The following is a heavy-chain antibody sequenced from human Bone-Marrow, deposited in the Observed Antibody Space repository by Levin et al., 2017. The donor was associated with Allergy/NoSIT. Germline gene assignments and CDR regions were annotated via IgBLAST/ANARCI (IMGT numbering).Heavy chain of an antibody. Sequence: ASVKVSCKASGYTFTSYGISWVRQAPGQGLEWMGWISAYNGNTNYAQKLQGRVTMTTDTSTSTAYMELRSLRSDDTAVYYCARVHCSGGSCYGQGAFDIWGQGTMVTVSS. D-gene: IGHD2-15*01. J-gene: IGHJ3*02. CDR1: GYTFTSYG. CDR2: ISAYNGNT. CDR3: ARVHCSGGSCYGQGAFDI. V-gene: IGHV1-18*01.